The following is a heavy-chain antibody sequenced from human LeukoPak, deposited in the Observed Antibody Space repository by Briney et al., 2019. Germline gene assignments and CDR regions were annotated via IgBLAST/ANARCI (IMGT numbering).Heavy chain of an antibody. J-gene: IGHJ4*02. Sequence: PGGSLRLSCAASGFTFSSYGMSWVRQAPGKGLEWVSAISGSGGSTYYADSVKGRFTISRDNSKNTLYLQMNSLRAEDTAVYYCAKDMYSSGWYDYWGQGTLVTVSS. CDR1: GFTFSSYG. D-gene: IGHD6-19*01. V-gene: IGHV3-23*01. CDR2: ISGSGGST. CDR3: AKDMYSSGWYDY.